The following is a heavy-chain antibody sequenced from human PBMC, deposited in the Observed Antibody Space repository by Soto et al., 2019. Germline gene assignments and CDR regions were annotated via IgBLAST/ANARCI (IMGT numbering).Heavy chain of an antibody. CDR1: GGAISSSNW. J-gene: IGHJ4*02. CDR3: SRVGSGAFELDY. Sequence: QVQLQESGPGLVKPSGTLSLTCAVSGGAISSSNWWCWVRRPRGMGLEWIGEIYHSGWTDYSPSLMRGITIAVDNAKNHFSLKQSSVTAADTAVYYCSRVGSGAFELDYWGQGTLVTVSS. D-gene: IGHD6-19*01. CDR2: IYHSGWT. V-gene: IGHV4-4*02.